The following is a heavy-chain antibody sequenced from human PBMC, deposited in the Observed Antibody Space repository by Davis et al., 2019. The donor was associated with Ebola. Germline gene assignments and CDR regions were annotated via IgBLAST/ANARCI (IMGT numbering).Heavy chain of an antibody. V-gene: IGHV3-23*01. CDR3: AKGGGTSSSDFRRT. CDR2: ISDNGGTT. J-gene: IGHJ5*02. CDR1: GFTFNNYR. D-gene: IGHD6-6*01. Sequence: GGSLRLSCEASGFTFNNYRMNWVRQAPGKGLEWVSGISDNGGTTHYADSVKGRFTISRDNSRNTLYLQMNSLRAEDTAVYYCAKGGGTSSSDFRRTWGQGTLVTVSS.